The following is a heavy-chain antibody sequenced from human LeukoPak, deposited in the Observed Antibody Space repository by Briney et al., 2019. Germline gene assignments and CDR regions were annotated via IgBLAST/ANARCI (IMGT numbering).Heavy chain of an antibody. D-gene: IGHD3-10*01. Sequence: GGSLRLSCAASGFTFSSYAMHWVRQAPGKGLEWVAVISYDGSNKYYADSVKGRFTISRDNSKNTLYLQMNSLRAEDTAVYYCARDELGSGSYDGFYYYYYGMDVWGQGTTVTVSS. J-gene: IGHJ6*02. CDR1: GFTFSSYA. CDR2: ISYDGSNK. V-gene: IGHV3-30-3*01. CDR3: ARDELGSGSYDGFYYYYYGMDV.